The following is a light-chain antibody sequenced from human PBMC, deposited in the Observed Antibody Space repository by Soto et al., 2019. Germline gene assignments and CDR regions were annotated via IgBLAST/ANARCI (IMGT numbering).Light chain of an antibody. CDR1: QSISSW. CDR2: KAS. V-gene: IGKV1-5*03. Sequence: DIQMTQSPSTLSASVGDRVTITCRASQSISSWLAWYQQKPGKAPKLLIYKASSLESGVPSRFSSSGSATKFTLTIRSLQPDDFATYYCQQYNSMWTFGQWTKVAIK. CDR3: QQYNSMWT. J-gene: IGKJ1*01.